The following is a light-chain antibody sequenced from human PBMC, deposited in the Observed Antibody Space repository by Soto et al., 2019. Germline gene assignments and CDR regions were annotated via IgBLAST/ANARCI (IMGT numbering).Light chain of an antibody. CDR3: HQYSSSIT. CDR2: GSS. Sequence: EIVLTQSPGTLSLSPGERATLSCRASQSVSSNFLAWYQLRPGQSPRLLVYGSSSRATGVPDRFSGSGSGTDFTLTNSRLEPEDFAVYFCHQYSSSITFGGGTRVEVK. J-gene: IGKJ4*01. V-gene: IGKV3-20*01. CDR1: QSVSSNF.